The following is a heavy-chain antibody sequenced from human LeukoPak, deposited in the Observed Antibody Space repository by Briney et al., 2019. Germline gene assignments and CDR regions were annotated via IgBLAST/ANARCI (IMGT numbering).Heavy chain of an antibody. J-gene: IGHJ4*02. V-gene: IGHV4-34*01. CDR1: GGSISTYY. CDR2: INHSGST. Sequence: SETLSLTCTVSGGSISTYYWSWIRQPPGKGLEWIGEINHSGSTNYNPSLKSRVTISVDTSKNQFSLKLSSVTAADTAVYYCARGLRTGYYGSGSPYFDYWGQGTLVTVSS. CDR3: ARGLRTGYYGSGSPYFDY. D-gene: IGHD3-10*01.